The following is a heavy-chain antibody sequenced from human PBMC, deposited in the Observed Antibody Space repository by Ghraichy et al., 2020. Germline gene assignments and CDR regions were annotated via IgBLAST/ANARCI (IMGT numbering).Heavy chain of an antibody. D-gene: IGHD1-26*01. CDR3: ARGGVGATKFDY. V-gene: IGHV1-2*02. CDR2: INPNSGAT. CDR1: GDTVSGYF. J-gene: IGHJ4*02. Sequence: ASVKVSCKAAGDTVSGYFVKWERQPPGQGVEWEGWINPNSGATNYAQNFQGRVTITRDTSITTVYMELSSLRSDDTAVYYCARGGVGATKFDYWGQGTLVSVSS.